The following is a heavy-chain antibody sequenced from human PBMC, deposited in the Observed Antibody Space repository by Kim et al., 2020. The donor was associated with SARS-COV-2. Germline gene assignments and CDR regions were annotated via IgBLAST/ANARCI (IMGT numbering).Heavy chain of an antibody. CDR2: IYYSGCT. Sequence: SETLSLTCTVSGGSISSGGYYWSWIRQHPGKGLEWIGYIYYSGCTYYNPSLKSRVTISVDTSKNQFSLKLSSVTAADTAVYYCARGRLTIFGVVNSFDYWGQGTLVTVSS. V-gene: IGHV4-31*03. J-gene: IGHJ4*01. D-gene: IGHD3-3*01. CDR1: GGSISSGGYY. CDR3: ARGRLTIFGVVNSFDY.